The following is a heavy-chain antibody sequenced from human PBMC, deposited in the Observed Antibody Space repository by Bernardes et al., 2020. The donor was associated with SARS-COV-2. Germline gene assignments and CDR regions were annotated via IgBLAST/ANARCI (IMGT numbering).Heavy chain of an antibody. J-gene: IGHJ6*02. CDR3: AIPPTNYDRYGMDV. CDR2: INPNSGGT. D-gene: IGHD3-22*01. V-gene: IGHV1-2*02. CDR1: GYTFTGYY. Sequence: ASVKVSCKASGYTFTGYYMHWVRQAPVQGLEWMGWINPNSGGTNYAQKFQGRVTMTRDTSISTAYMELSSLRSDDTAVYYCAIPPTNYDRYGMDVWGQGTTVTVSS.